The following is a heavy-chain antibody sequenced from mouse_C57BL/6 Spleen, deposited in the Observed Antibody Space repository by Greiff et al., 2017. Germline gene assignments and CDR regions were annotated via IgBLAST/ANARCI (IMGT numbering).Heavy chain of an antibody. D-gene: IGHD2-4*01. J-gene: IGHJ4*01. CDR3: AREVYDYDGIYAMDY. CDR1: GYAFSSSW. V-gene: IGHV1-82*01. CDR2: IYPGDGDT. Sequence: LVESGPELVKPGASVKISCKASGYAFSSSWMNWVKQRPGKGLEWIGRIYPGDGDTNYNGKFKGKATLTADKSSSTAYMQLSSLTSEDSAVYVCAREVYDYDGIYAMDYWGQGTSVTVSS.